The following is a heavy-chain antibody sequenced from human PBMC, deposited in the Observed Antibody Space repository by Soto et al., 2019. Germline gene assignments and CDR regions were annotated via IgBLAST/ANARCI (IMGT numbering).Heavy chain of an antibody. CDR1: GFTFSSYS. V-gene: IGHV3-48*01. CDR3: ARDPVYCSSTSCYAGFDY. J-gene: IGHJ4*02. Sequence: GESLKISCAASGFTFSSYSMNWVRQAPGKGLEWVSYISSSSSTIYYADSVKGRFTISRDNAKNSLYLQMNSLRAEDTAVYYCARDPVYCSSTSCYAGFDYWGQGTLVTVSS. CDR2: ISSSSSTI. D-gene: IGHD2-2*01.